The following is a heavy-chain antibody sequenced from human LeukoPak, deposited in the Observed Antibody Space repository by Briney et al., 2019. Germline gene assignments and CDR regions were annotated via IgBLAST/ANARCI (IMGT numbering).Heavy chain of an antibody. CDR2: IIPILGIA. Sequence: ASVKVSCKASGYTFTSYGISWVRQAPGQGLEWMGRIIPILGIANYAQKFQGRVTITADKSTSTAYMELSSLRSEDTAVYYCARGSDSSGYYYFEGYWGQGTLVTVSS. CDR1: GYTFTSYG. V-gene: IGHV1-69*04. J-gene: IGHJ4*02. D-gene: IGHD3-22*01. CDR3: ARGSDSSGYYYFEGY.